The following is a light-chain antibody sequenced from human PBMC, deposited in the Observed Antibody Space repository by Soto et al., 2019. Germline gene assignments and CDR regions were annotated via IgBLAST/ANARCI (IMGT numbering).Light chain of an antibody. CDR2: EVS. V-gene: IGLV2-14*01. Sequence: QSALTQPASVSGSPGQSITISCTGTSSDVGGYNYVSWYQQHPGKAPKLMIYEVSNRPSGVSNRFSGSKSGNTASLTISGLQAEDEADYYCSSYSSSSTLLVVFGGGTQVTVL. CDR1: SSDVGGYNY. CDR3: SSYSSSSTLLVV. J-gene: IGLJ2*01.